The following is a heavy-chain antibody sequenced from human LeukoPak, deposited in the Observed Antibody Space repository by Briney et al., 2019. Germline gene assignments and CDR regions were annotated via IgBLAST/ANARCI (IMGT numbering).Heavy chain of an antibody. J-gene: IGHJ3*02. CDR1: GYTFTSYG. CDR3: ARAGVLEWLLSDAFDI. V-gene: IGHV1-18*01. CDR2: ISAYNGNT. D-gene: IGHD3-3*01. Sequence: ASVKVSCKASGYTFTSYGISWVRQAPGQGLEWMGWISAYNGNTNYAQKLQGRVTMTIGTSTSTAYMELRSLRSDDTAVYYCARAGVLEWLLSDAFDIWGQGTMVTVSS.